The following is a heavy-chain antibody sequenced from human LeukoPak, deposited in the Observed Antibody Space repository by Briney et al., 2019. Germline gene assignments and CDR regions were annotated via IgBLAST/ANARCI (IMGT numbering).Heavy chain of an antibody. CDR3: SRGSGWLSVY. Sequence: GGSLRLSCTASGFTFGDYLMSWFRQAPGKGLEWIGFISGGTTEYAASVKGRFTISRDDSTSIAYLQMNSLTTEDTAVYYCSRGSGWLSVYWGQGTLVTDSS. V-gene: IGHV3-49*03. J-gene: IGHJ4*02. CDR1: GFTFGDYL. CDR2: ISGGTT. D-gene: IGHD6-19*01.